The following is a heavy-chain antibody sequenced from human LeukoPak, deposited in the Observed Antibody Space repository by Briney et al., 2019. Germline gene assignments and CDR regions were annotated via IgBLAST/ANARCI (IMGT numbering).Heavy chain of an antibody. D-gene: IGHD4-17*01. J-gene: IGHJ4*02. CDR1: GGSINVFY. CDR2: ISTSGNT. CDR3: ARAGYGDSDFDY. Sequence: SETLSLTCTGSGGSINVFYWSWIRQPAGKGLQWIGRISTSGNTDYNPSLKSRVTMSVDTSKNQFSLKLNSVTAADTAVYYCARAGYGDSDFDYWGQGTLVTVSS. V-gene: IGHV4-4*07.